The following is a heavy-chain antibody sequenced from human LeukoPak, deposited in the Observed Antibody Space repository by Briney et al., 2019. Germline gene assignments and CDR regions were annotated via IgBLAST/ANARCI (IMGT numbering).Heavy chain of an antibody. CDR2: INPNSGGT. D-gene: IGHD2-8*01. V-gene: IGHV1-2*02. CDR1: GYTFTGYY. Sequence: GASVKVSCKASGYTFTGYYMHWVRQAPGQGLEWMGWINPNSGGTNYAQKFQGRVTMTRDTSISTAYMELSRLRSDDTAVYYCAVKDCTNDVCGGDAFDIWGQGTMVTVSS. CDR3: AVKDCTNDVCGGDAFDI. J-gene: IGHJ3*02.